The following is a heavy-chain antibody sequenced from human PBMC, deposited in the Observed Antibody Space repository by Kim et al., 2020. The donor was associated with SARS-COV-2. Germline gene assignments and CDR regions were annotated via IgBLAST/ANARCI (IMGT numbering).Heavy chain of an antibody. V-gene: IGHV3-9*01. D-gene: IGHD3-10*01. J-gene: IGHJ4*02. CDR3: IKEVNSGSLDH. Sequence: DYADAVKGRFTISRDNAKNSLYLQMNSLRTEDTALYYCIKEVNSGSLDHWGQGTLVIVSS.